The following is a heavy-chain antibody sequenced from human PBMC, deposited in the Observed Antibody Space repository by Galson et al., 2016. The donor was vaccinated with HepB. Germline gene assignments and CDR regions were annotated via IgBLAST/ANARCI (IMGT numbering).Heavy chain of an antibody. V-gene: IGHV1-46*01. CDR2: INPSGGST. D-gene: IGHD3-10*01. CDR3: AREYVRETMVRGVFEYYYGMDV. CDR1: GYTFTIFY. Sequence: SVKVSCKASGYTFTIFYMHWVRQAPGQGLEWMGIINPSGGSTSYAQKFQGRVTMTRDTSTSTVYMELSSLRSEDTAVYYCAREYVRETMVRGVFEYYYGMDVWGQGTTVTVSS. J-gene: IGHJ6*02.